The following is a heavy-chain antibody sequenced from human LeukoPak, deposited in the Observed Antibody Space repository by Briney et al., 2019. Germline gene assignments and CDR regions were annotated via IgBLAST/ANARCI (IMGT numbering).Heavy chain of an antibody. V-gene: IGHV4-59*01. J-gene: IGHJ4*02. CDR2: IYYSGST. D-gene: IGHD3-22*01. CDR1: GGSISSYY. Sequence: SETLSLTCTVSGGSISSYYWSWIRQPSGKGLEWIGYIYYSGSTNYNPSLKSRVTISVDTSKNQFSLKLSSVTAADTAVYYCARVRVDSSGYPFDYWGQGTLVTVSS. CDR3: ARVRVDSSGYPFDY.